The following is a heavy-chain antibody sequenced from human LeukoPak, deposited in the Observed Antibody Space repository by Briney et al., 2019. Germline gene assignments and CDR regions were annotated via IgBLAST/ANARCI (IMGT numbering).Heavy chain of an antibody. D-gene: IGHD3-10*01. CDR1: GFTFTSSA. J-gene: IGHJ4*02. Sequence: ASVKVSCKASGFTFTSSAVQWVRQARGQRLEWIGWIVVGSGNTNYAQKFQERVTITRDMSTSTAYMELSSLRSEDTAVYYCAAIPGEWRRWGPFLFDLRGQGTLVTVSS. CDR3: AAIPGEWRRWGPFLFDL. CDR2: IVVGSGNT. V-gene: IGHV1-58*01.